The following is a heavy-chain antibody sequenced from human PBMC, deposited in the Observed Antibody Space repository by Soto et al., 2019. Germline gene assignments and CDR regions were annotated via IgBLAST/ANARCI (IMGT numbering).Heavy chain of an antibody. J-gene: IGHJ6*02. D-gene: IGHD6-13*01. CDR2: MNPNSGNT. V-gene: IGHV1-8*01. CDR1: GYTFTSYD. CDR3: ARGPGSSLGGSSWYWGYYYGMDV. Sequence: ASVKVSCKASGYTFTSYDINWVRQATGQGLEWMGWMNPNSGNTGYAQKFQGRVTMTRNTSISTAYMELSSLRSEDTAVYYCARGPGSSLGGSSWYWGYYYGMDVWGQGTTVTVSS.